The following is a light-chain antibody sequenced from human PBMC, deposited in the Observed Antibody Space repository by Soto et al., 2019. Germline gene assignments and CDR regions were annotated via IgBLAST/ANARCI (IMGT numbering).Light chain of an antibody. J-gene: IGLJ1*01. CDR3: SSYASSSTIYV. Sequence: QSALTQPASVSGSPGQSITISCTGTSSDICDYNYVSWYQQRPGKAPKLMIYDVSNRPSGVSNRFSGSKAGSTASLTISGLQAEDEADYYCSSYASSSTIYVFGTGTKVTVL. CDR2: DVS. V-gene: IGLV2-14*01. CDR1: SSDICDYNY.